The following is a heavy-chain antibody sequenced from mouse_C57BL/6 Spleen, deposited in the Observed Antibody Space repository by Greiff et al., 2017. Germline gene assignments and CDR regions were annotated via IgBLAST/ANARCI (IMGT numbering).Heavy chain of an antibody. CDR3: ASPAYYSNSAMDY. CDR2: IYPRAGST. CDR1: GYTFTDHT. Sequence: QVQLQQSDAELVKPGASVKISCKVSGYTFTDHTIHWMKQRPEQGLEWIGSIYPRAGSTKYNEKFKGKATLTADKSSSTADMQLNSLTSEDSAVYLCASPAYYSNSAMDYWGQGTSVTVSS. D-gene: IGHD2-5*01. J-gene: IGHJ4*01. V-gene: IGHV1-78*01.